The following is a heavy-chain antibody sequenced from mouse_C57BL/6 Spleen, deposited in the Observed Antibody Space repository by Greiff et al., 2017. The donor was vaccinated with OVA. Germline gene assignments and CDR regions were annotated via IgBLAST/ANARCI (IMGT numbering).Heavy chain of an antibody. D-gene: IGHD1-1*01. CDR1: GYTFTSYW. V-gene: IGHV1-55*01. J-gene: IGHJ1*03. Sequence: QVQLQQPGAELVKPGASVKMSCKASGYTFTSYWITWVKQRPGQGLEWIGDIYPGSGSTNYNEKFKSKATLTVDTSSSTAYMQLSSLTSEDSAVDYCARDKDYGSSYDWYFDVWGTGTTVTVSS. CDR3: ARDKDYGSSYDWYFDV. CDR2: IYPGSGST.